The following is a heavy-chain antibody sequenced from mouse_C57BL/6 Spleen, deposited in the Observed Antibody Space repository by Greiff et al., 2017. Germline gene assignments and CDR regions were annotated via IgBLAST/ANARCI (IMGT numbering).Heavy chain of an antibody. J-gene: IGHJ2*01. D-gene: IGHD2-2*01. CDR1: GYTFTSYW. V-gene: IGHV1-61*01. CDR2: IYPSDSET. Sequence: QVQLQQPGAELVRPGSSVKLSCKASGYTFTSYWMDWVKQRPGQGLEWIGNIYPSDSETHYNQKFKDKATLTVDNSSSTAYMQLSSLTSEDSAVYYCARERVYYGYDYWGQGTTLTVSS. CDR3: ARERVYYGYDY.